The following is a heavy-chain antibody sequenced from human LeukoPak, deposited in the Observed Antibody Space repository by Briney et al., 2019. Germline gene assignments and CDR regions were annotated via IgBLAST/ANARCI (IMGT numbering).Heavy chain of an antibody. CDR1: GFTFSSYA. CDR3: ASGPWSSPRDY. Sequence: GGSLRLSCAGSGFTFSSYAMSWVRQAPGKGLEWVSAISGSGGSTYYADSVKGRFTISGDNSKYTLYLQMNSLTVEDTGVYYCASGPWSSPRDYWGRGILVIVSS. J-gene: IGHJ4*02. CDR2: ISGSGGST. V-gene: IGHV3-23*01. D-gene: IGHD1-26*01.